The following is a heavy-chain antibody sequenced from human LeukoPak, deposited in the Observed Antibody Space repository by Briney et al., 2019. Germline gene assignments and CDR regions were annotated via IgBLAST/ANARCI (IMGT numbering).Heavy chain of an antibody. CDR3: ARDRWGSGYDPSYFDY. D-gene: IGHD5-12*01. CDR1: GYTFTGYY. J-gene: IGHJ4*02. CDR2: INPNSGGT. V-gene: IGHV1-2*02. Sequence: ASVKVSCKASGYTFTGYYMHWVRQAPGQGLEWMGWINPNSGGTNYAQKFQGRVTMPRDTSISTAYMELSRLRSDDTAVYYCARDRWGSGYDPSYFDYWGQGTLVTVSS.